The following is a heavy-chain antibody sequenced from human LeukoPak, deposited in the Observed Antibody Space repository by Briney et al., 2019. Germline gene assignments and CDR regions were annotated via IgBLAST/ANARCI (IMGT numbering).Heavy chain of an antibody. V-gene: IGHV3-30*18. D-gene: IGHD3-16*02. CDR2: SSYTGATT. CDR3: AKEADIYTWGTYRGAFDY. CDR1: RFAFSNYG. J-gene: IGHJ4*02. Sequence: GGSLRLSCAASRFAFSNYGMHWVRQAPGKGLESVAVSSYTGATTYYADSVQGRFTISRDNSKNTLYLQMNSLKAEDTAIYYCAKEADIYTWGTYRGAFDYWGRGTLVTVSS.